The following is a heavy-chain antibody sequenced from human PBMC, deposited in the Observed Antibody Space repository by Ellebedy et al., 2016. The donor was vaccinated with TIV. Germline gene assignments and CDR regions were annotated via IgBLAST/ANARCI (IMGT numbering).Heavy chain of an antibody. CDR1: GFSFSSYA. V-gene: IGHV3-23*01. Sequence: GESLKISCAASGFSFSSYAMTWVRQAPGKGLEWVSSINGRGGDTYYADSVKGRFTVSRDNAKNSLYLQMNSLTVDDTAEYYCARNGYCTPSNCRSYNWFDPWGQGTLVTVSS. CDR2: INGRGGDT. D-gene: IGHD2-8*01. CDR3: ARNGYCTPSNCRSYNWFDP. J-gene: IGHJ5*02.